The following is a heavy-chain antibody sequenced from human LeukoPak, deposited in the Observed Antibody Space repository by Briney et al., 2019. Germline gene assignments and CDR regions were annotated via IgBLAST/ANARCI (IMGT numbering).Heavy chain of an antibody. CDR2: IKQDASEI. Sequence: GGSLRLSCAASGFTFSSYWMSWVRQAPGKGLEWVANIKQDASEIYYVDSVKGRFTISRDNAKNSLYLQMNTLRADDTAVYYCARDTRPFVVVHWGQGTLVTVSS. J-gene: IGHJ4*02. CDR3: ARDTRPFVVVH. CDR1: GFTFSSYW. V-gene: IGHV3-7*01. D-gene: IGHD2-15*01.